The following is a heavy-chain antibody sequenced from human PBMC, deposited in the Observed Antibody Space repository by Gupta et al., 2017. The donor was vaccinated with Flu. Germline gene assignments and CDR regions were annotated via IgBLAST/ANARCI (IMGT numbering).Heavy chain of an antibody. D-gene: IGHD3-22*01. CDR3: ARDRANSYDYSGLFDY. J-gene: IGHJ4*02. Sequence: QVHLVQSGGEVRKPGASVKVSCEASGYTFTSYGISWVRQAPGHGLEWLGWISAYDGDTHYAQDFQGRISMTTDISTNSAYMELSSLRPDDTAVYYCARDRANSYDYSGLFDYWGQGTLVTVSS. V-gene: IGHV1-18*01. CDR2: ISAYDGDT. CDR1: GYTFTSYG.